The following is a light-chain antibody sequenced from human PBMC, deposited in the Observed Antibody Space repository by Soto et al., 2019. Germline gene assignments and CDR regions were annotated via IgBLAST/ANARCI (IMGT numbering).Light chain of an antibody. Sequence: QSALTQPASVSGSPGQSITISCTGTSSDVGGYNYVSWYQQHPGKAPKLMIYDVSNRPSGVSNRFSGSKSGNTASQTISGLQAEDEADYYCCSYTSSSTTTYVFGTGTKVTVL. CDR1: SSDVGGYNY. V-gene: IGLV2-14*01. J-gene: IGLJ1*01. CDR3: CSYTSSSTTTYV. CDR2: DVS.